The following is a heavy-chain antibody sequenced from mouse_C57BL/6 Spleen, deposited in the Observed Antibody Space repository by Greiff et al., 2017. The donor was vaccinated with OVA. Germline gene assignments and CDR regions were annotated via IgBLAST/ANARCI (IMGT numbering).Heavy chain of an antibody. Sequence: QVQLQQSGPELVKPGASVKISCKASGYAFSSSWMNWVKQRPGKGLEWIGRIYPGDGDTNYKGKFKGKATLTADKSSSTAYMQLSSLTSEDSAVYFCARRVDGLYYFDYWGQGTTRTVSS. CDR2: IYPGDGDT. V-gene: IGHV1-82*01. CDR1: GYAFSSSW. CDR3: ARRVDGLYYFDY. J-gene: IGHJ2*01. D-gene: IGHD2-3*01.